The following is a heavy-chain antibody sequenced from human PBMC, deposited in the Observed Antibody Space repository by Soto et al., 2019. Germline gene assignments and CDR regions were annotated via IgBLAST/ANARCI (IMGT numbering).Heavy chain of an antibody. D-gene: IGHD3-22*01. Sequence: QVQLVQSGAGVKKPGASVKVSCTASGYTFTSYDMHWVRQAPGPGLEWMGISNPSGGSTSYAQKFQGRVTMTSDTSPITVYMEPRSLRSEDTAVYYCARGYYDSPFDRWGRGNLVTDS. J-gene: IGHJ2*01. CDR1: GYTFTSYD. V-gene: IGHV1-46*01. CDR3: ARGYYDSPFDR. CDR2: SNPSGGST.